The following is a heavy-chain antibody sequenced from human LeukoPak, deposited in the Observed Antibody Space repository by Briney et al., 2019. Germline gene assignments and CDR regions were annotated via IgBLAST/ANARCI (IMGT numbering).Heavy chain of an antibody. V-gene: IGHV4-59*08. CDR2: IDYTGST. CDR3: ARHRAYSSSSPFDY. J-gene: IGHJ4*02. Sequence: SETLSLTCSVAGASISSLCWSGIRQPPGKGLESIGYIDYTGSTNYNPSLKSRVTMFVDMSKNQFSLRLSSVTAADTAVYYCARHRAYSSSSPFDYWGQGTLVTVSS. CDR1: GASISSLC. D-gene: IGHD6-6*01.